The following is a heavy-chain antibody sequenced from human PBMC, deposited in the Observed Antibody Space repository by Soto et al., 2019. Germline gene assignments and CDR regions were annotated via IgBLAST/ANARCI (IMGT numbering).Heavy chain of an antibody. CDR2: ISSSGTAI. CDR3: ARAYDDAFDI. J-gene: IGHJ3*02. Sequence: GGSLRLSCAASGFPFSDYYMTLIRQAPGKGLEYVSYISSSGTAIYYADSVKGRFTISRDNAKKSLSLQMSSLRAEDTAVYYCARAYDDAFDIWGQGTMVTVSS. V-gene: IGHV3-11*01. D-gene: IGHD3-3*01. CDR1: GFPFSDYY.